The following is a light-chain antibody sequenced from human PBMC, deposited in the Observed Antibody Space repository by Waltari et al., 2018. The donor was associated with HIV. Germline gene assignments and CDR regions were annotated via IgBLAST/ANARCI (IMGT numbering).Light chain of an antibody. Sequence: QSVLTQPPSASGTPGQRVTISCSGSSSHIGSNYVYWYQQLPGTAPKLLIYRNNQRPAGCPDRFSGSKSGTSASLAVSGLRSEDEADYYCAAWDDSLSGWVFGGGTKLTVL. CDR1: SSHIGSNY. CDR2: RNN. CDR3: AAWDDSLSGWV. V-gene: IGLV1-47*01. J-gene: IGLJ3*02.